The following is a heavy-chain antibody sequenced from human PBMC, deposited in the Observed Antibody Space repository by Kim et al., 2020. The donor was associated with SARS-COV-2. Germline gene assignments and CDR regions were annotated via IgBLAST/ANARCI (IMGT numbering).Heavy chain of an antibody. D-gene: IGHD3-10*01. CDR3: ARDPYGSGTNWFDP. J-gene: IGHJ5*02. V-gene: IGHV1-46*01. Sequence: YAQKFQGRVTMTWDTSTSTVYMELSSLRSEDTAVYYCARDPYGSGTNWFDPWGQGTLVTVSS.